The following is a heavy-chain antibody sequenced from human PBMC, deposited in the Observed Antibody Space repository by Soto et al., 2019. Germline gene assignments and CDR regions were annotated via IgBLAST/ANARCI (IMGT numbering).Heavy chain of an antibody. CDR2: INAGNGNT. CDR3: ARAISGYVS. V-gene: IGHV1-3*01. D-gene: IGHD5-12*01. CDR1: GYTFTSYA. J-gene: IGHJ5*02. Sequence: ASVKVSCKASGYTFTSYAMHWVRQAPGQRLEWMRWINAGNGNTKYSQKIQGRVTLTRDTSANTAYMDLSSLRSEDTAIYYCARAISGYVSWGQGTLVTVSS.